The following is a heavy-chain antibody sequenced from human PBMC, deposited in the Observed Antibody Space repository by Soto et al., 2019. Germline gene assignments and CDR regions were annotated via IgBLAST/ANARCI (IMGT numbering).Heavy chain of an antibody. V-gene: IGHV1-69*12. Sequence: QVRLVQSGAEVKMSGSSVKVSCEASGTTFSNLAIGWVRQAPGQGLEWMGGIILPFGTPNYAQKFQGRVTISADESMTTAYMELRGLRSEDTAVYYCVRGPDYDGYFDDWGQGTLVTVSS. CDR1: GTTFSNLA. CDR3: VRGPDYDGYFDD. J-gene: IGHJ4*02. D-gene: IGHD3-22*01. CDR2: IILPFGTP.